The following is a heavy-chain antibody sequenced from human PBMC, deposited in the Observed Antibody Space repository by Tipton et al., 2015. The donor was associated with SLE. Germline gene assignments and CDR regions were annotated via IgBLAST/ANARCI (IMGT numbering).Heavy chain of an antibody. CDR2: IYYSGST. J-gene: IGHJ4*02. D-gene: IGHD5-18*01. Sequence: TLSLTCTVSGGSISSHYWSWIRQPPGKGLEWIGYIYYSGSTYYNPSLKSRVTISVDTSKNQFSPKLSSVTAADTAVYYCASYNIQLWFSDYWGQGTLVTVSS. CDR1: GGSISSHY. CDR3: ASYNIQLWFSDY. V-gene: IGHV4-59*11.